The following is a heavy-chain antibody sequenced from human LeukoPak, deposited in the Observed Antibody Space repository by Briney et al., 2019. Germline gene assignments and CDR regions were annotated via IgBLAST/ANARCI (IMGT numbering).Heavy chain of an antibody. J-gene: IGHJ5*02. Sequence: SETLSLTCAVYSGSFSGYYWSWIRQPPGKGLEWIGEINHSGTTNYNPSLKSRVTISVDTSKNQFPLKLNSVTAADTAVYYCARRTIFGVVNSWGQGTLVTVSS. CDR1: SGSFSGYY. CDR2: INHSGTT. CDR3: ARRTIFGVVNS. V-gene: IGHV4-34*01. D-gene: IGHD3-3*01.